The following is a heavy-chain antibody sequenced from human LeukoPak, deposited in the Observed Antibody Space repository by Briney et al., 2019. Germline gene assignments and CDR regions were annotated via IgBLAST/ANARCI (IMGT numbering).Heavy chain of an antibody. CDR3: ARVPRGSSWSFIRTPGSNYFDY. V-gene: IGHV1-2*02. J-gene: IGHJ4*02. CDR2: INPNSGGT. CDR1: GYTFTGYY. D-gene: IGHD6-13*01. Sequence: ASVKVSCKASGYTFTGYYMHWVRQAPGQGLEWMGWINPNSGGTNYAQKFQGRVTMTRDTSISTAYMELSRLRSDDTAVYYCARVPRGSSWSFIRTPGSNYFDYWGQGTLVTVSS.